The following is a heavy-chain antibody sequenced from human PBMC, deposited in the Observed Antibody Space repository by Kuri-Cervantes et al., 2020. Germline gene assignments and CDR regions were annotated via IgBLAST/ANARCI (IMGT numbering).Heavy chain of an antibody. CDR2: ISYDGSNK. CDR3: ARDKGYSYGSRRAYWYFDL. V-gene: IGHV3-30*03. D-gene: IGHD5-18*01. Sequence: GESLKISCAASGFTFSSYGMHWVRQAPGKGLEWVAVISYDGSNKYYADSVKGRFTISRDNSKNTLYLQMNSLRAEDTAVYYYARDKGYSYGSRRAYWYFDLWGRGTLVTVSS. CDR1: GFTFSSYG. J-gene: IGHJ2*01.